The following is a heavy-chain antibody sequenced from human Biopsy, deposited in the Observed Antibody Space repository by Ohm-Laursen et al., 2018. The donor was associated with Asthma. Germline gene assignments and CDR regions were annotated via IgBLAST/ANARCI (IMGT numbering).Heavy chain of an antibody. CDR2: IIPIFGPT. J-gene: IGHJ4*02. Sequence: ASVKVSCKTSGDIFSSFPFSWVRQAPGQGLEWMGRIIPIFGPTNYAQKFQGRVTISADDSTSTAYMELSSLSSEDTALYYCARGTEYVRSSGALDYWGQGTLVTVSS. CDR3: ARGTEYVRSSGALDY. D-gene: IGHD2-2*01. CDR1: GDIFSSFP. V-gene: IGHV1-69*13.